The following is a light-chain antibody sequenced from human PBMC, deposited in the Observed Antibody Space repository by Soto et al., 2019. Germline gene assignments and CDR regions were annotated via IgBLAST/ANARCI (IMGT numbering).Light chain of an antibody. Sequence: DIQMTQSPASLSASVGHRVTITCRASQSISSYLNLYQQKPGKAPKLLIYAASSLQSGVPSRFSGSGSGTDFTLTISSLQPEDFATYYCQQSYSTPLTFGGGTKVDIK. J-gene: IGKJ4*01. V-gene: IGKV1-39*01. CDR3: QQSYSTPLT. CDR1: QSISSY. CDR2: AAS.